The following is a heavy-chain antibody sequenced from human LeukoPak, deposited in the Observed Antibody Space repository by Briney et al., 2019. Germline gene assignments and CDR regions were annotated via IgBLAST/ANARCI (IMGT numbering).Heavy chain of an antibody. CDR2: IYPGDSDT. D-gene: IGHD5-18*01. CDR1: GYSFTSYW. Sequence: GESLKISCKGSGYSFTSYWIGWVRQMPGKGLGWMGIIYPGDSDTRYSPSFQGQVTISADKSISTAYLQWSSLKASDTAMYYCARLDTHDRIGYYYGMDVWGQGTTVTVSS. V-gene: IGHV5-51*01. CDR3: ARLDTHDRIGYYYGMDV. J-gene: IGHJ6*02.